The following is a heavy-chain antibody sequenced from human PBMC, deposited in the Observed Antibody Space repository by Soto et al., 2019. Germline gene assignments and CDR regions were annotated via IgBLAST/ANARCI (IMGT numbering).Heavy chain of an antibody. J-gene: IGHJ6*03. CDR2: IYYSGST. CDR1: GGSISSYY. D-gene: IGHD3-9*01. CDR3: ARGRYFDWLPTTPFYYMDV. V-gene: IGHV4-59*08. Sequence: SETLSLTCTVSGGSISSYYWSWIRPPPGKGLEWIGYIYYSGSTNYNPSLKSRVTISVDTSKNQFSLKLSSVTAADTAVYYCARGRYFDWLPTTPFYYMDVWGKGTTVTVSS.